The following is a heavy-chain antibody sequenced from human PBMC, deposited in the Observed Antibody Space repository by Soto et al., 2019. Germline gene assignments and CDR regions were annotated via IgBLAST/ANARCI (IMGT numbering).Heavy chain of an antibody. CDR1: GGSINSGDYY. V-gene: IGHV4-30-4*01. J-gene: IGHJ4*02. CDR2: IYYSGST. CDR3: ARREAAAGNFDD. D-gene: IGHD6-13*01. Sequence: SETLSLTCTVSGGSINSGDYYWSWIRQPPGKGLEWIGYIYYSGSTYYNPSLKSRVTISVDTSKNQFSLKLSSVTAADTAVYYCARREAAAGNFDDWGQGTLVTVSS.